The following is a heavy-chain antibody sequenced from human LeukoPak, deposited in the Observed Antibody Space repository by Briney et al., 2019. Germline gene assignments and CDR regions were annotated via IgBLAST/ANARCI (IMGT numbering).Heavy chain of an antibody. Sequence: NASETLSLTCTVFGGSISSYYWSWIRQPPGKGLEWIGYIYYSGSTNYNPSLKSRVTISVDTSKNQFSLKLSSVTAADTAVYYCARVGVDSSGYYLLDYWGQGTLVTVSS. V-gene: IGHV4-59*01. J-gene: IGHJ4*02. CDR1: GGSISSYY. CDR3: ARVGVDSSGYYLLDY. D-gene: IGHD3-22*01. CDR2: IYYSGST.